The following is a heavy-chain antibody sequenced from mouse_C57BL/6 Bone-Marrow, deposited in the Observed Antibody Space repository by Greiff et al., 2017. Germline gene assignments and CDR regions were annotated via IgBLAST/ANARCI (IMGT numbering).Heavy chain of an antibody. V-gene: IGHV1-81*01. CDR1: GYTFTSYG. J-gene: IGHJ2*01. CDR3: ARSGYDYDYFDY. D-gene: IGHD2-4*01. Sequence: LVESGAELARPGASVKLSCKASGYTFTSYGISWVKQRTGQGLEWIGEIYPRSGNTYYNEKFKGKATLTADKSSSTAYMELRSLTSEDSAVYFCARSGYDYDYFDYWGQGTTLTVSS. CDR2: IYPRSGNT.